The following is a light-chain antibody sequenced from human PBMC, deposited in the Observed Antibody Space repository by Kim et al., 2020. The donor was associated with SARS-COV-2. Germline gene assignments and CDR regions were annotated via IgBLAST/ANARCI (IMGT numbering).Light chain of an antibody. Sequence: SVLTQPASVSGSPGQSITISCTGSLSDFHFYNYVSWYQHHPGKAPKLLIYDVDKRPSGVSNRFSGSKSGKTASLTISGLQAEDEADYYCCSYISSSTLVFGGGTQLTVL. CDR1: LSDFHFYNY. CDR3: CSYISSSTLV. J-gene: IGLJ3*02. CDR2: DVD. V-gene: IGLV2-14*03.